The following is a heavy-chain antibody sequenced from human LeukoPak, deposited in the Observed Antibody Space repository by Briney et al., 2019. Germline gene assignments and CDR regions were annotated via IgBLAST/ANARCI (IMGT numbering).Heavy chain of an antibody. D-gene: IGHD3-22*01. J-gene: IGHJ4*02. V-gene: IGHV3-21*01. Sequence: PGRSLRLSCAASGFTFSSYAMHWVRQAPGKGLEWVSSISSSSSYIYYADSVKGRFTISRDNAKNSLYLQMNSLRAEDTAVYYCARDVMYYYDSSGYGYWGQGTLVTVSS. CDR3: ARDVMYYYDSSGYGY. CDR1: GFTFSSYA. CDR2: ISSSSSYI.